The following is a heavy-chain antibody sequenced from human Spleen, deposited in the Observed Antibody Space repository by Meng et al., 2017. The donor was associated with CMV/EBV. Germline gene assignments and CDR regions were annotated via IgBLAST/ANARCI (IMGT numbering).Heavy chain of an antibody. J-gene: IGHJ4*02. V-gene: IGHV3-48*03. D-gene: IGHD2-2*02. Sequence: GGSLRLSCVASGFTFRSYWMTWVRQAPGKGLEWVSYISNSGSAIYYAASVKGRFTISRDNAKNSLYLQMNSLRAEDTAVYYCAGGQCSSTSCYTGDYWGQGTRVTVSS. CDR3: AGGQCSSTSCYTGDY. CDR2: ISNSGSAI. CDR1: GFTFRSYW.